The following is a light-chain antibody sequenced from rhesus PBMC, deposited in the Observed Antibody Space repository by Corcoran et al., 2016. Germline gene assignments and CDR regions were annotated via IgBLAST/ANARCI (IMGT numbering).Light chain of an antibody. CDR2: KAS. CDR3: QQYNSAPRS. V-gene: IGKV1-21*01. J-gene: IGKJ1*01. CDR1: QGISSW. Sequence: DIQMTQSPSSLSASVGDRVTITCRASQGISSWVAWYQQKPGKAPKILSYKASSLQSGVPSRFRGSGSGTDFTLPISSLQPEDFDTYYCQQYNSAPRSFGQGTKVEIK.